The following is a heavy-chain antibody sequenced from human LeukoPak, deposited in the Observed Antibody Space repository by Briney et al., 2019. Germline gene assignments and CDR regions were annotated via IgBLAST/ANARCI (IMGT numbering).Heavy chain of an antibody. CDR2: IIPILGIA. Sequence: ASVKVSCKASGGTFSSYAISWVRQAPGQGLEWMGRIIPILGIANYAQKFQGRVTITADKSTSTAYMELSSLRSEDTAVYYCASIPSSITILLGWGMDVWGQGTTVTVSS. CDR3: ASIPSSITILLGWGMDV. J-gene: IGHJ6*02. CDR1: GGTFSSYA. V-gene: IGHV1-69*04. D-gene: IGHD3-3*01.